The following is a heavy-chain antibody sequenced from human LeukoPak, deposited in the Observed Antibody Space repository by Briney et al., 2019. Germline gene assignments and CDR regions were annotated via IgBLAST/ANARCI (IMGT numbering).Heavy chain of an antibody. CDR1: GFAFSSYA. CDR3: ARRGSYYGDSMDY. Sequence: GGSLRLSCAASGFAFSSYAMSWVRQAPGKGLEWVSAISGSGGSTYYADSVKGRFTISRDNSKNTLYLQMNSLRAEDMAVYYCARRGSYYGDSMDYWGQGTLVTVSS. CDR2: ISGSGGST. J-gene: IGHJ4*02. D-gene: IGHD4-17*01. V-gene: IGHV3-23*01.